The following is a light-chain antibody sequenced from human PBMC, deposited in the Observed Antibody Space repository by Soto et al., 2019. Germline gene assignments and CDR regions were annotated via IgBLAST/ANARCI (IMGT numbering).Light chain of an antibody. V-gene: IGKV3-15*01. CDR3: QQYNNWPPLT. J-gene: IGKJ4*01. Sequence: EIVMTQSPAALSVSPGERATLSCRSSQSVGSNLAWYQQKPGQAPRLVIYDASTRATGIPARFSGGGSGTEFILTISSLQSEDFAVYYCQQYNNWPPLTFGGGTKVDIK. CDR2: DAS. CDR1: QSVGSN.